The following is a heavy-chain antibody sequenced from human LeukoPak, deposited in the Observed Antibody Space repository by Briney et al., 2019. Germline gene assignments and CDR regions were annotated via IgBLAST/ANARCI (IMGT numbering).Heavy chain of an antibody. Sequence: ASVKVSCKASGYTFTSYAMHWVRQAPGQRLGWMGWINAGNGNTKYSQKFQDRVTITSDKSASTDYMELSSLRSEDTAVYYCARFANIVVVPAAVNWFDPWGQGTLVTVSS. CDR3: ARFANIVVVPAAVNWFDP. CDR2: INAGNGNT. J-gene: IGHJ5*02. D-gene: IGHD2-2*01. V-gene: IGHV1-3*01. CDR1: GYTFTSYA.